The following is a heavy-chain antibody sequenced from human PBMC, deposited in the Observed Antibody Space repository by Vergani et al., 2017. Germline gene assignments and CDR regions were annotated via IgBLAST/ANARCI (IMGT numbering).Heavy chain of an antibody. J-gene: IGHJ4*02. CDR2: LTGGGGST. Sequence: EVQLLESGGSLKQPGGSVRLSCAASGFTFSTYAMHWVRQAPGKGLEWVSALTGGGGSTYYADSFKGRFIISRDNSRDTLYLQMNSLRPENTATYYCVKDAGNNGNFLDSWGQGTLVTVSS. CDR3: VKDAGNNGNFLDS. D-gene: IGHD1/OR15-1a*01. V-gene: IGHV3-23*01. CDR1: GFTFSTYA.